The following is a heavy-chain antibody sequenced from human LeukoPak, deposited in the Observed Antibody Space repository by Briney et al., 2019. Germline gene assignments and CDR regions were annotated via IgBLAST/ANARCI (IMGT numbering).Heavy chain of an antibody. V-gene: IGHV1-2*02. CDR1: GYTFTDYS. J-gene: IGHJ3*02. CDR3: AKWRAADAFDI. CDR2: INPNSGGT. D-gene: IGHD2-8*01. Sequence: VASVKVSCKTSGYTFTDYSIHWVRQAPGQGLEWMGWINPNSGGTNYAQKFQGRVTMTRDTSISTAYIELSRLRSDDTAMYYCAKWRAADAFDIWGQGTMVTVSS.